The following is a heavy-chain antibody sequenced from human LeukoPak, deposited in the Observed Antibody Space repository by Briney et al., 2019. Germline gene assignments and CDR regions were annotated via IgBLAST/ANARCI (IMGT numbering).Heavy chain of an antibody. CDR2: INPGGGGT. J-gene: IGHJ4*02. V-gene: IGHV1-46*01. CDR1: GYTFTNYY. D-gene: IGHD6-13*01. Sequence: ASVKVSCKASGYTFTNYYMHWVRQAPGQGLEWMGIINPGGGGTTYAQKFQGRVTMIRDTSTSTVYMELSSLRSEDTAVYYCARVAYTSRWSDSWGQGTLVTVSS. CDR3: ARVAYTSRWSDS.